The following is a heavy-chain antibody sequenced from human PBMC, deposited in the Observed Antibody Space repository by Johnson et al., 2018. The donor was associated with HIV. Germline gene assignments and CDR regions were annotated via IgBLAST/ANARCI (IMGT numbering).Heavy chain of an antibody. V-gene: IGHV3-11*04. CDR3: AREVRRWLQFDAFDI. J-gene: IGHJ3*02. D-gene: IGHD5-24*01. CDR2: ISSGGSNI. Sequence: VQLVESGGGLVQPGGSLRLSCEASGFSFGDYYMTWIRQAPGKGLEWVSYISSGGSNIKYADSVKGRFTISRDNAKNSLYLQMNSLRAEDTAVYYCAREVRRWLQFDAFDIWGQGTMVTVSS. CDR1: GFSFGDYY.